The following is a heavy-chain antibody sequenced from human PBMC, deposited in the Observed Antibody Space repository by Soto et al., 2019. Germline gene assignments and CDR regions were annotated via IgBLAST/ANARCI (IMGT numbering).Heavy chain of an antibody. CDR1: GFTFSSYS. CDR3: ARVSGVGGATFDAFDI. V-gene: IGHV3-21*01. J-gene: IGHJ3*02. D-gene: IGHD1-26*01. CDR2: VSTSSSYI. Sequence: PGGSLRLSCAASGFTFSSYSMNWVRQAPGKGLEWVSSVSTSSSYIYYADSVKGRFTISRDNAKNSLYLQMNSLRAEDTAVYYCARVSGVGGATFDAFDIWGQGTMVT.